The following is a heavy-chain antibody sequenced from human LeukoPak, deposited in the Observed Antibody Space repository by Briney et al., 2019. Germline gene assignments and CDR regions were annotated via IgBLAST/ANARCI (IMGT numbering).Heavy chain of an antibody. D-gene: IGHD1-1*01. CDR1: GFTFSRFW. J-gene: IGHJ4*02. CDR2: IEQDGSEK. CDR3: ARDVQPFDY. V-gene: IGHV3-7*01. Sequence: PGGSLRLSCAASGFTFSRFWMSWVRQAPGKGLEWVANIEQDGSEKYYADSVKGRFTISRDNAKNSLYLQMNSLRAEDTAVYYCARDVQPFDYWGQGTLVTVSS.